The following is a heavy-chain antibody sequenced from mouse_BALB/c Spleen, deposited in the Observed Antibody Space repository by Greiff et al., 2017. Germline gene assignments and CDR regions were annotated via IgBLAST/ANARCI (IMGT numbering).Heavy chain of an antibody. CDR2: ISSGGST. CDR3: ASYLDY. Sequence: EVQLVESGGGLVKPGGSLKLSCAASGFTFSSYAMSWVRQTPEKRLEWVASISSGGSTYYPDSVMGRFTISRDNARNILYLQMSSLRSEDTAMYYCASYLDYWGQGTTLTVSS. V-gene: IGHV5-6-5*01. CDR1: GFTFSSYA. J-gene: IGHJ2*01.